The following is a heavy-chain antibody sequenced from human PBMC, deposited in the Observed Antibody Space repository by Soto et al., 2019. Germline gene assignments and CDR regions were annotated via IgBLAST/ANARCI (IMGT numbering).Heavy chain of an antibody. CDR3: ARHAGRSLRFLEWLSGR. V-gene: IGHV4-39*01. CDR1: GGSISSSSYY. Sequence: SETLSLTCTVSGGSISSSSYYWGWIRQPPGKGLEWIGSIYYSGSTYYNPSLKSRVTISVDTSKNQFSLKLSSVTAADTAVYYCARHAGRSLRFLEWLSGRWGQGTLVTVSS. CDR2: IYYSGST. D-gene: IGHD3-3*01. J-gene: IGHJ4*02.